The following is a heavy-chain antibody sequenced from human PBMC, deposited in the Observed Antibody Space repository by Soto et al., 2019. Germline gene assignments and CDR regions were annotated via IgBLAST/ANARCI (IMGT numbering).Heavy chain of an antibody. Sequence: GGSLRLSCAASGFTFSSYGMHWVRQAPDKGLEWVAVIWYDGSNKYYADSVKGRFTISRDNSKNTLYLQMNSLRAEDTAVYYCARAGVVSMAKAPYYYYYGMDVWGQGTTVTVSS. V-gene: IGHV3-33*01. CDR3: ARAGVVSMAKAPYYYYYGMDV. CDR2: IWYDGSNK. CDR1: GFTFSSYG. J-gene: IGHJ6*02. D-gene: IGHD3-3*01.